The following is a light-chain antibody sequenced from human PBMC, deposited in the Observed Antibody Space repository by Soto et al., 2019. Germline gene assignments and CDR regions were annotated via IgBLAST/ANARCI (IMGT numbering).Light chain of an antibody. CDR3: QQYGSSPVT. Sequence: EIVLTQSPGTLSLSPGERATLSCRASQSVSSSYLAWYQQKPGQAPRLLIYGASSRATVIPDRFSGSGSGTDFTLTISRLEPEDFAAYYCQQYGSSPVTFGQGTKVDIK. J-gene: IGKJ1*01. CDR1: QSVSSSY. V-gene: IGKV3-20*01. CDR2: GAS.